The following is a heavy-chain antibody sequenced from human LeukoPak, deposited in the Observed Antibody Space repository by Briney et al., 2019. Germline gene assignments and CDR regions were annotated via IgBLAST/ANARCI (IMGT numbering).Heavy chain of an antibody. Sequence: SETLSLTCTVSGGSISSSNYYWGWIRQPPGKGLEWIGSIYYSGSTYYNPSLKSRVTISVDTSKNQFSLKLSSVTAADTAVYYCARDSDYDSSGYYSYWGQGTMVTVSS. CDR3: ARDSDYDSSGYYSY. D-gene: IGHD3-22*01. CDR1: GGSISSSNYY. CDR2: IYYSGST. V-gene: IGHV4-39*07. J-gene: IGHJ3*01.